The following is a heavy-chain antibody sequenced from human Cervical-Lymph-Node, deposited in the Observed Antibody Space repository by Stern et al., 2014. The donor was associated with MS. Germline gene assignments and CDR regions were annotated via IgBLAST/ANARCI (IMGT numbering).Heavy chain of an antibody. CDR1: GFTFSSYG. J-gene: IGHJ6*02. CDR2: ISYDGSNK. Sequence: VQLEESGGGVVQPGRSLRLSCAASGFTFSSYGMHWVRQAPGKGLEWAAVISYDGSNKYYADSVKGRFTISRDNSKNTLYLQMNSLRAEDTAVYYCAKSLRATYGDYGYYYYYGMDVWGQGTTVTVSS. CDR3: AKSLRATYGDYGYYYYYGMDV. D-gene: IGHD4-17*01. V-gene: IGHV3-30*18.